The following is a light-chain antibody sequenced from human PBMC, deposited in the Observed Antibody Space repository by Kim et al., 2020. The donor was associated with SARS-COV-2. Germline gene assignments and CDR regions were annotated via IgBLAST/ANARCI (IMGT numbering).Light chain of an antibody. Sequence: ASVGDRVTITCRESQSISTNLNWYQQKSGKAPKLLIYAASSLQGGVPSRFSGSGSGTDFTLTISSLQPEDSATYYCQQSNSTPLTFGGGTRVDIK. J-gene: IGKJ4*01. V-gene: IGKV1-39*01. CDR1: QSISTN. CDR2: AAS. CDR3: QQSNSTPLT.